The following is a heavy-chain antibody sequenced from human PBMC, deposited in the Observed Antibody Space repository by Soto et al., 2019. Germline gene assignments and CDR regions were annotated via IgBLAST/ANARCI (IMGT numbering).Heavy chain of an antibody. CDR1: GYTITGYG. CDR2: ISAYNGNT. Sequence: QVQLVQSGAEVKKPGASVKVSCKASGYTITGYGIRWVRQAPGQGLEWMGWISAYNGNTNYAQKLQGRVTMTTDTSTSTAYMELRSLRSDDTAVYYCARERGRYCSGGSCYPPYYFDYWGQGTLVTVSS. V-gene: IGHV1-18*01. J-gene: IGHJ4*02. D-gene: IGHD2-15*01. CDR3: ARERGRYCSGGSCYPPYYFDY.